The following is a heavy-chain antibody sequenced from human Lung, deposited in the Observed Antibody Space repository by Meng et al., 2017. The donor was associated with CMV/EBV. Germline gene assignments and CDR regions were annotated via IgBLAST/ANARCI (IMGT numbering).Heavy chain of an antibody. CDR1: GFTLSRYW. J-gene: IGHJ4*02. Sequence: GESLKISCAASGFTLSRYWMHWVRQAPGKGLAWVSRINEYGSRIDYADSVKGRFTIFRDNAKNTLYLQMDSLRAEDTAVYYCARDWSGSDDYWGQGTVVTVSS. D-gene: IGHD1-26*01. V-gene: IGHV3-74*01. CDR3: ARDWSGSDDY. CDR2: INEYGSRI.